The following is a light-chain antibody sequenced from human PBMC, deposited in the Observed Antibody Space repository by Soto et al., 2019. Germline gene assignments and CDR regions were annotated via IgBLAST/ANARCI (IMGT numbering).Light chain of an antibody. V-gene: IGKV3-20*01. CDR2: GAS. J-gene: IGKJ5*01. CDR1: QRFTSSY. Sequence: EVVLTQSPGILFLSPGERAPLSCRATQRFTSSYLAWYQQKTCQAPRLLIYGASSRANGIPDRVRGSGSGTTISLSINRLEPEDFAVYYSQRYGRSPPITFGQGTRLE. CDR3: QRYGRSPPIT.